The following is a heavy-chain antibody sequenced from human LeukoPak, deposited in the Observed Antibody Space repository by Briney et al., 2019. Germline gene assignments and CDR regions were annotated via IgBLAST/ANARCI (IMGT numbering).Heavy chain of an antibody. Sequence: ASVKVSCKASGYTFTSYGISWVRQAPGQGLEWMGWISAYNGNTNYAQKLQGRVTMTTDTSASTAYMELSSLRSEDTAVYYCARAPTPAPYSSGWYRGNWFDPWGQGTLVTVSS. CDR2: ISAYNGNT. CDR1: GYTFTSYG. CDR3: ARAPTPAPYSSGWYRGNWFDP. J-gene: IGHJ5*02. V-gene: IGHV1-18*01. D-gene: IGHD6-19*01.